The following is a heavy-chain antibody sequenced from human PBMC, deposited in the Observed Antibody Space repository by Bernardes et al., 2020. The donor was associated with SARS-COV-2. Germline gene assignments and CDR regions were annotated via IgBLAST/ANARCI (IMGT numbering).Heavy chain of an antibody. CDR2: INHSGST. Sequence: SETLSLTCAVYGGSFSGYYWSWIRQPPGKGLEWIGEINHSGSTNYNPSLKSRVTISVDTSKNQFSLKLSSVTAADTAVYYCASRWGWGIYGSGSYGYWGQGTLVTVSS. CDR3: ASRWGWGIYGSGSYGY. J-gene: IGHJ4*02. V-gene: IGHV4-34*01. D-gene: IGHD3-10*01. CDR1: GGSFSGYY.